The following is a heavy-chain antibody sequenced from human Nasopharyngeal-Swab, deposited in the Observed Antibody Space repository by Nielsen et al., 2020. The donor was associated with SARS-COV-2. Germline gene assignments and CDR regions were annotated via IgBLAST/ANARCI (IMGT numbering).Heavy chain of an antibody. Sequence: WIRQPPGKALEWLALIDWDDDKYYSTSLKTRLTISKDTSKNQVVLTMTNMDPVDTATYYCARTRGYYYGSGSYSGWFDPWVQGTLVTASS. D-gene: IGHD3-10*01. J-gene: IGHJ5*02. CDR3: ARTRGYYYGSGSYSGWFDP. V-gene: IGHV2-70*01. CDR2: IDWDDDK.